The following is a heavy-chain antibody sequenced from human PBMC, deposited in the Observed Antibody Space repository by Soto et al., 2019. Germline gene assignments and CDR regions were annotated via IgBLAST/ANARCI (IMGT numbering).Heavy chain of an antibody. Sequence: PGGSLRLSCAASGFTFSNAWMNWVRQAPGKGLEWVGRIKSKTDGGTTDYAAPVKGRFTISRDDSKNTLYLQINSLKTEDTAVYYCTTDFTLLWFGELFTFDYWGQGTLVTVSS. CDR2: IKSKTDGGTT. CDR3: TTDFTLLWFGELFTFDY. CDR1: GFTFSNAW. J-gene: IGHJ4*02. D-gene: IGHD3-10*01. V-gene: IGHV3-15*07.